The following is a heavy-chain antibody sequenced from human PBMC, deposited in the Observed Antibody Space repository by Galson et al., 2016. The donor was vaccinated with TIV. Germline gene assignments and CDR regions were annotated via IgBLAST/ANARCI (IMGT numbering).Heavy chain of an antibody. Sequence: SETLSLTCTVSGGSISSTSYYWAWIRLPPGKGLEWIATIYYTGSTFYNPSLESRVTISIDTSRNQFSLTMYSVTAADTAIYFCARTTGAGVAARVLFDFWGEGKLVTVS. D-gene: IGHD6-6*01. J-gene: IGHJ4*02. CDR1: GGSISSTSYY. V-gene: IGHV4-39*07. CDR3: ARTTGAGVAARVLFDF. CDR2: IYYTGST.